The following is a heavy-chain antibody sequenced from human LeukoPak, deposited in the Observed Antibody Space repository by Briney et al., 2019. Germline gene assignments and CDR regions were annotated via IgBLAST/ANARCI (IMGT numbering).Heavy chain of an antibody. CDR1: GFTFDDYA. J-gene: IGHJ5*02. Sequence: GGSLRLSCAASGFTFDDYAMHWVRQAPGKGLEWVSGLNWNSGGIVYADSVKGRFTISRDNAKGSLYLQMNNLRTEDTALYYCARGFYDGVNWFDPWGQGTLVTVSS. CDR3: ARGFYDGVNWFDP. D-gene: IGHD5/OR15-5a*01. V-gene: IGHV3-9*01. CDR2: LNWNSGGI.